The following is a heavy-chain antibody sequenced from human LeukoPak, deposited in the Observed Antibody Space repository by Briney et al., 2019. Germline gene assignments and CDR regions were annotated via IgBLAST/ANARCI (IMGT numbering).Heavy chain of an antibody. V-gene: IGHV3-23*01. Sequence: PGGSLRLSCAASGFTVSSNYMSWVRQAPGKGLEWVPAISGSGGSTYYADSVKGRFTISRDNSKNTLYLQMNSLRAEDTAVYYCATLRYFDWLQFWYWGQGTLVTVSS. CDR3: ATLRYFDWLQFWY. J-gene: IGHJ4*02. CDR2: ISGSGGST. CDR1: GFTVSSNY. D-gene: IGHD3-9*01.